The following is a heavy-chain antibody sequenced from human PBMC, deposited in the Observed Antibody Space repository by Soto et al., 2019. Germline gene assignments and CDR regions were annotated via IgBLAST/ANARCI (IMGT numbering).Heavy chain of an antibody. D-gene: IGHD6-13*01. V-gene: IGHV4-34*01. J-gene: IGHJ4*02. Sequence: QVQLQQWGAGLLKPSETLSLTCAVYGGSFSGYYWSWIRQPPGKGLEWIGEINHSGSTNYNPSLKSRVTISVDTSKNQFSLKLSSVTAADTAVYYCARGRRKQQLVLWSYWGQGTLVTVSS. CDR2: INHSGST. CDR1: GGSFSGYY. CDR3: ARGRRKQQLVLWSY.